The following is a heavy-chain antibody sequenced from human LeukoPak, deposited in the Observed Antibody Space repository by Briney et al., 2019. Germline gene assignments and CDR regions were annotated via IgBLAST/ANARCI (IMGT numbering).Heavy chain of an antibody. CDR2: ISYDGSNK. V-gene: IGHV3-30-3*01. CDR3: ARDAVRYSGGWVFDY. D-gene: IGHD3-10*01. J-gene: IGHJ4*02. CDR1: GFTFSHAW. Sequence: GGSLRLSCAASGFTFSHAWMNWVRQAPGKGLEWVAVISYDGSNKYYGDSVKGRFTISRDNSKNTLYLQMNSLRAEDTAVYYCARDAVRYSGGWVFDYWGQGTLVTVSS.